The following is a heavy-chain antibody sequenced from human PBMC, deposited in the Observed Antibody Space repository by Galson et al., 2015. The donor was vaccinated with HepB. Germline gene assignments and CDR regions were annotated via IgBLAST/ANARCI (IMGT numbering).Heavy chain of an antibody. D-gene: IGHD2-21*02. Sequence: QSGAAVKKPGESLKISCKGSGYSFTSYWIGWVRQMPGKGLEWMGIIYPGDSNTRYSPSFQGQVTISADKSISTAYLQWSSLKASDTAMYYCARGFGAPIVVVTARNWYFDLWGRGTLVTVSS. V-gene: IGHV5-51*01. CDR1: GYSFTSYW. J-gene: IGHJ2*01. CDR3: ARGFGAPIVVVTARNWYFDL. CDR2: IYPGDSNT.